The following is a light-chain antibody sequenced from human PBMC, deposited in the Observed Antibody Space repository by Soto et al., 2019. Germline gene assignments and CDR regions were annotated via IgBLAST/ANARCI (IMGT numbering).Light chain of an antibody. CDR2: GAS. CDR1: QSFSSSY. Sequence: IVLTQSPVTLSLSPGERATLSCMSSQSFSSSYLAWYQQKPGQAPRLVIYGASTRATGIPARFSGSGSGTDFTLTISGLQSEDFAVYYCQQYNNWPQTFGQGTKVDIK. V-gene: IGKV3-15*01. J-gene: IGKJ1*01. CDR3: QQYNNWPQT.